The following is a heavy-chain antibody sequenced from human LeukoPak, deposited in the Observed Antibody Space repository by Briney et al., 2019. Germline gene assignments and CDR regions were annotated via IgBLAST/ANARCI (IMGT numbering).Heavy chain of an antibody. Sequence: ASVKVSCKASGYTFTSYDINWVRQATGQGLEWMGWMNPNSGNTGYTQKFQGRVTITRNTSISTAYMELSSLRSEDTAVYYCARGLRGYSGYDYAWSWNLFDYWGQGTLVTVSS. D-gene: IGHD5-12*01. V-gene: IGHV1-8*03. J-gene: IGHJ4*02. CDR3: ARGLRGYSGYDYAWSWNLFDY. CDR2: MNPNSGNT. CDR1: GYTFTSYD.